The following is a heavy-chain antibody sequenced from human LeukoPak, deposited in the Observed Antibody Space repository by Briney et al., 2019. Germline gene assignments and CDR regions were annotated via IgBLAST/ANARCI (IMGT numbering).Heavy chain of an antibody. J-gene: IGHJ4*02. CDR1: GDSVSSTSSA. D-gene: IGHD6-19*01. CDR2: TYYRSKWYF. Sequence: SQTLSLTCAISGDSVSSTSSAWNWIRQSPSGGLEWLGRTYYRSKWYFEYAVSVKSRITINPDTSKNQFSLKLSSVTAADTAVYYCAMGPAYSSGWYALWDWGQGTLVTVSS. CDR3: AMGPAYSSGWYALWD. V-gene: IGHV6-1*01.